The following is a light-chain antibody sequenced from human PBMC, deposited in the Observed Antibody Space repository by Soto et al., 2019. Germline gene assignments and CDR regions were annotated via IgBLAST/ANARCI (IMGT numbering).Light chain of an antibody. CDR3: LQHYTYPWT. J-gene: IGKJ1*01. CDR1: QSVSSN. V-gene: IGKV3-15*01. Sequence: EIVMTQSPATLSVSPGERATLSCRASQSVSSNLAWYQQKPGQAPRLLIYGASTRATGIPARFSGSGSGTEFTLTISSLQSEDFAVYYCLQHYTYPWTFGQGTKVEIK. CDR2: GAS.